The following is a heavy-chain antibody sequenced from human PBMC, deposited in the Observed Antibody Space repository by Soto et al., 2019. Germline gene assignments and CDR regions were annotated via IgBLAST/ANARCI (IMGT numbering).Heavy chain of an antibody. J-gene: IGHJ5*02. CDR2: ISGPGGST. CDR3: ANAPRSSTYPWFDT. V-gene: IGHV3-23*01. CDR1: GFTFSSSA. Sequence: GGSLRLSCAASGFTFSSSAMSWVRQATGKGLEWVSAISGPGGSTYYADSVKGRFTISRDNSKNSLYLQMSSLRAEDTAVYYCANAPRSSTYPWFDTWGQGTLVTVSS. D-gene: IGHD2-2*01.